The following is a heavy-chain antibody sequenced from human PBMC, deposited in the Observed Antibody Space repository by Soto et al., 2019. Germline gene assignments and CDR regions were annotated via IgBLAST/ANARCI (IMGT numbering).Heavy chain of an antibody. D-gene: IGHD2-2*01. CDR2: ISGSGGST. CDR3: AKDQGKDIVVVPAAPRKQYGMDV. J-gene: IGHJ6*02. V-gene: IGHV3-23*01. Sequence: GGSLRLSCAASGFTFSSYAMSWVRQAPGKGLEWVSAISGSGGSTYYADSVKGRFTISRDNSKNTLYLQMNSLRAEDTAVYYCAKDQGKDIVVVPAAPRKQYGMDVWGQGTTVTVSS. CDR1: GFTFSSYA.